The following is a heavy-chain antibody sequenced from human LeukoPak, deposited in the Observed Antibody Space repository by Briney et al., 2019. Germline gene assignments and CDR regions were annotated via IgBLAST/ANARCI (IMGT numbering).Heavy chain of an antibody. CDR2: IYYSGST. CDR1: GGSISSGGYY. Sequence: PSQTLSLTCTVSGGSISSGGYYWSWIRQHPGKGLERIGYIYYSGSTYYNPSLKSRLTISVDTSKNQFSLKLSSVTAADTAVYYCARDQRGIYGAFDIWGQGTMVTVSS. V-gene: IGHV4-31*03. D-gene: IGHD2/OR15-2a*01. J-gene: IGHJ3*02. CDR3: ARDQRGIYGAFDI.